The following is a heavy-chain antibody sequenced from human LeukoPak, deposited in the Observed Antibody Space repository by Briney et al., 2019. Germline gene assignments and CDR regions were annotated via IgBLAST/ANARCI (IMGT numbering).Heavy chain of an antibody. J-gene: IGHJ6*02. CDR2: ISAYNGNT. D-gene: IGHD7-27*01. CDR1: GYTFSSYG. CDR3: ARPIKPGDYYYYGMDV. V-gene: IGHV1-18*01. Sequence: VASVKVSCKASGYTFSSYGINWVRQAPGQGLEWMGWISAYNGNTNYAQKLQGRVTMTTDTSTSTAYMELRSLRSDDTAVYYCARPIKPGDYYYYGMDVWGRGTTVTVSS.